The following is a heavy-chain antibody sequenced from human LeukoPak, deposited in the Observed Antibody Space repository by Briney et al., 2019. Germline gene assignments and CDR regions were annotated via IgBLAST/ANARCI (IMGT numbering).Heavy chain of an antibody. CDR2: INPSGGST. J-gene: IGHJ6*03. D-gene: IGHD2-2*01. CDR3: ARVGSSADTAYYYYMDV. CDR1: GYTFTSYY. Sequence: ASVKVSCKASGYTFTSYYMHWVRQAPGQGLAWMGIINPSGGSTSYAQKFQGRVTMTRDMSTSTVYMELSSLRSEDTAVYYCARVGSSADTAYYYYMDVWGKGTTVTVSS. V-gene: IGHV1-46*01.